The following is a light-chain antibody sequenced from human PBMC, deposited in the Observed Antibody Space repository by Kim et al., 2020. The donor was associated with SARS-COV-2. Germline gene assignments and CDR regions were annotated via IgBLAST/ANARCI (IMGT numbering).Light chain of an antibody. CDR3: QAWDNNNGV. CDR2: NDS. J-gene: IGLJ3*02. CDR1: RLGDKY. Sequence: SYELTQTPSVSVSPGQTASITCSGDRLGDKYASWYQQKPGQSPVLVIYNDSRRPSGIPERFSGSSSGNTATLTISGTQAIDEADYYCQAWDNNNGVFGGGTKLAVL. V-gene: IGLV3-1*01.